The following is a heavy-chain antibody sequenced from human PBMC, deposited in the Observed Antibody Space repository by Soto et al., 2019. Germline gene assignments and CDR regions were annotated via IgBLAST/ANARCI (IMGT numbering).Heavy chain of an antibody. CDR3: ARGGPGITIFGVVSLAFDP. D-gene: IGHD3-3*01. CDR1: GYTFTGYY. CDR2: INPNSGGT. V-gene: IGHV1-2*04. Sequence: ASVKVSCKASGYTFTGYYMHWVRQAPGQGPEWMGWINPNSGGTNYAQKFQGWVTMTRDTSISTAYMELSRLRSDDTAVYYCARGGPGITIFGVVSLAFDPWGQGTLVTVSS. J-gene: IGHJ5*02.